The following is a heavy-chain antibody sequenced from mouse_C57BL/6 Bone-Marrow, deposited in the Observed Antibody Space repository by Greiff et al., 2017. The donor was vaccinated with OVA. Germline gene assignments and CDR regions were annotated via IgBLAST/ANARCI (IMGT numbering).Heavy chain of an antibody. Sequence: EVQLQESGAELVRPGASVKLSCTASGFNITDDYLHWVKQRPEQGLEWIGWLDPENGDTEYASKFQGKATITADTSSNTAYLQLSSLTSEDTAVYYCTSYGNFDYWGQGTTLTVSS. CDR2: LDPENGDT. D-gene: IGHD2-1*01. V-gene: IGHV14-4*01. CDR1: GFNITDDY. J-gene: IGHJ2*01. CDR3: TSYGNFDY.